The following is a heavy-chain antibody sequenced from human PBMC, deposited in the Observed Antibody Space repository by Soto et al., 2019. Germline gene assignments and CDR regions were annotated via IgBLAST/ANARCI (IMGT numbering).Heavy chain of an antibody. D-gene: IGHD2-2*01. V-gene: IGHV4-34*01. CDR1: GGSFSGYY. CDR3: AGLVVVVPAEYYFGY. CDR2: INHSGST. J-gene: IGHJ4*02. Sequence: SETLSLTCAVYGGSFSGYYWSWIRQPPGKGLEWIGEINHSGSTNYNPSLKSRVTISVDTSKNQFSLKLSSVSAADTAVYYCAGLVVVVPAEYYFGYWGQGTLVTVAS.